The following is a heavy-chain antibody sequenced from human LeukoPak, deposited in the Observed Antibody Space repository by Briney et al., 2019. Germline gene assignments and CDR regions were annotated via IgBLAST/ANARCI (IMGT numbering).Heavy chain of an antibody. J-gene: IGHJ4*02. D-gene: IGHD3-16*01. CDR2: INPSGGST. Sequence: GASVKVSCKASGYTFTSYYMHWVRQAPGQGLEWMGIINPSGGSTSYAQKFQGRVTMTRDMSTSTVYMELGSLRSEDTAVYYCARDLNVGGSFDYWGQGTLVTVSS. V-gene: IGHV1-46*01. CDR1: GYTFTSYY. CDR3: ARDLNVGGSFDY.